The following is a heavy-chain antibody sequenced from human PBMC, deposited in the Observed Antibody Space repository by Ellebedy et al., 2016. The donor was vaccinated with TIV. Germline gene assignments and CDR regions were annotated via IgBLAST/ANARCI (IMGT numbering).Heavy chain of an antibody. CDR2: IWNDGTNK. V-gene: IGHV3-30*02. CDR1: GFTFRKYG. D-gene: IGHD2-15*01. CDR3: ANGHCSGDTCYPGPKFFDY. J-gene: IGHJ4*02. Sequence: PGGSLRLSCAASGFTFRKYGMHWVRQAPGKGLEWVSFIWNDGTNKYYADSVKGRFNISRDNSNNTLSLQLNNLRAEDTAVYYCANGHCSGDTCYPGPKFFDYWGPGALVTVSS.